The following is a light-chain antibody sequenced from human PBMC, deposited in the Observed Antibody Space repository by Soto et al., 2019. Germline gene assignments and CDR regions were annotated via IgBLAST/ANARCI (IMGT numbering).Light chain of an antibody. Sequence: DIQMTQSPSSLSAYVGDRVTITCRASQSISSYLNWYQQKPGKASPKLLIYAASSLQSGVPSRFSGSGSGTDFTLTISSLQPEDFATYYCQQSYSTPITFGQGTRLEIK. V-gene: IGKV1-39*01. CDR3: QQSYSTPIT. J-gene: IGKJ5*01. CDR2: AAS. CDR1: QSISSY.